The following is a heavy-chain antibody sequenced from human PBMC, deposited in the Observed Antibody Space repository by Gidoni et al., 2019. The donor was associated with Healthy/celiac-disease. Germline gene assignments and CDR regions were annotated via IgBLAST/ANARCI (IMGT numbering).Heavy chain of an antibody. CDR1: GGSFSGYY. CDR2: INHSGST. D-gene: IGHD2-21*01. Sequence: QVQLQQWGAGLLKPAETLSLTGAVDGGSFSGYYWSRIRQPPGKGLGWIGEINHSGSTNYNPSLKSRVTISVDTSKNQFSLKLSSVTAADTAVYYCARRNGGDYFDYWGQGTLVTVSS. CDR3: ARRNGGDYFDY. V-gene: IGHV4-34*01. J-gene: IGHJ4*02.